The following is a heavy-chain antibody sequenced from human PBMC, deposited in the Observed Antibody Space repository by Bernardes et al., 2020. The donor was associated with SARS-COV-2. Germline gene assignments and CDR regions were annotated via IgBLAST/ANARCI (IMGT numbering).Heavy chain of an antibody. J-gene: IGHJ4*02. D-gene: IGHD6-6*01. CDR3: ASDPSLSIAAHPDY. CDR2: INPNSGGT. CDR1: GYTFTGYY. Sequence: ASVKVSCKASGYTFTGYYMHWVRQAPGQGLEWMGWINPNSGGTNYAQKFQGRVTMTRDTSISTAYMELSRLRSDDTAVYYCASDPSLSIAAHPDYWGQGTLFTVSS. V-gene: IGHV1-2*02.